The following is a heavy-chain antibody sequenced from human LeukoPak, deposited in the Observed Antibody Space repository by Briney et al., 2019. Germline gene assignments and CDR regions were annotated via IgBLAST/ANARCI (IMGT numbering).Heavy chain of an antibody. V-gene: IGHV4-59*01. J-gene: IGHJ6*03. Sequence: SETLSLTCAVYGGSISSYYWSWVRQPPGKGLEWIGYIYYSGSTNYNPSLKGRVTISVDTSKNQFSLKLSSVTAADTAVYYCARDRGSGYDILTGDYYYYMDVWGKGTTVTISS. CDR2: IYYSGST. D-gene: IGHD3-9*01. CDR1: GGSISSYY. CDR3: ARDRGSGYDILTGDYYYYMDV.